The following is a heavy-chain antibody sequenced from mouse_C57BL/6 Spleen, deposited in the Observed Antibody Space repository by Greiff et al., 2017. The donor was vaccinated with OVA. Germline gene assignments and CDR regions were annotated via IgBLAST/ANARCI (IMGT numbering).Heavy chain of an antibody. J-gene: IGHJ2*01. V-gene: IGHV1-69*01. D-gene: IGHD1-1*01. Sequence: QVQLKQPGAELVMPGASVKLSCKASGYTFTSYWMHWVKQRPGQGLEWIGEIDPSDSYTNYNQKFKGKSTLTVDKSSSTAYMQLSSLTSEDAAVYYCARGGYGSSPSYYFDYWGQGTTRTVSS. CDR2: IDPSDSYT. CDR1: GYTFTSYW. CDR3: ARGGYGSSPSYYFDY.